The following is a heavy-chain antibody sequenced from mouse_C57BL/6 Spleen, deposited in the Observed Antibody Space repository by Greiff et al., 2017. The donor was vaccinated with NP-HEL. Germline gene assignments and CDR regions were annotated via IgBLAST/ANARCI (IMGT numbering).Heavy chain of an antibody. J-gene: IGHJ3*01. Sequence: QVQLKESGPELVKPGASVKISCKASGYAFSSSWMNWVKQRPGKGLEWIGRIYPGDGDTNYNGKFKGQAPLTADKSSSTAYMQRSSLTSEDSAVYFWAHPSVQEEGYYYGSFAYWGQGTLVTVSA. V-gene: IGHV1-82*01. CDR3: AHPSVQEEGYYYGSFAY. CDR2: IYPGDGDT. CDR1: GYAFSSSW. D-gene: IGHD1-1*01.